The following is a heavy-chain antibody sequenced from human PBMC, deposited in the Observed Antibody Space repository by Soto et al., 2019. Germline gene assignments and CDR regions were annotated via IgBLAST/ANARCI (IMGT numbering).Heavy chain of an antibody. J-gene: IGHJ4*02. Sequence: SETLSLTCSVSGGSMSEYFWSWIRQPPGKGLEWIGYIYYLGSTDYNPSLKSRVTISVDTSKRQFSLRLTSVTAADTAVYYCARDGYDGSGSPYPAYWGPGTQVTVSS. CDR3: ARDGYDGSGSPYPAY. D-gene: IGHD3-10*01. CDR1: GGSMSEYF. V-gene: IGHV4-59*01. CDR2: IYYLGST.